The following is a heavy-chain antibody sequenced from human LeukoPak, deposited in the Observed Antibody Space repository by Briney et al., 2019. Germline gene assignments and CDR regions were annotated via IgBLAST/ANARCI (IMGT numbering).Heavy chain of an antibody. V-gene: IGHV3-7*01. D-gene: IGHD3-22*01. CDR1: GFTFSSYW. Sequence: GGSLRLSCAASGFTFSSYWMSWVRQAPGKGLEWVANIQQHGGVTYYVDSAKGRFTISRDNGENSMFLEMNSLRADDTAVYYCARGSRDNSGYRYYFDYWGQGTLVTVSS. J-gene: IGHJ4*02. CDR2: IQQHGGVT. CDR3: ARGSRDNSGYRYYFDY.